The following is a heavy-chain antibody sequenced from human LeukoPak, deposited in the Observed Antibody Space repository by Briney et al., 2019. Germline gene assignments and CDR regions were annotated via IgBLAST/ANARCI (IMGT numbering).Heavy chain of an antibody. V-gene: IGHV4-61*08. J-gene: IGHJ4*02. CDR3: ARTQSQSGSYRYYFGY. D-gene: IGHD1-26*01. CDR2: IDYISNT. CDR1: GASVGSAGYY. Sequence: PSGTLSLTCTVSGASVGSAGYYWSWIRQTPGGGLEWIEYIDYISNTNYNPSLKSRVTMSVDPSKNQFSLKLNSVTAADTAVYYCARTQSQSGSYRYYFGYWGQGTLVTVSS.